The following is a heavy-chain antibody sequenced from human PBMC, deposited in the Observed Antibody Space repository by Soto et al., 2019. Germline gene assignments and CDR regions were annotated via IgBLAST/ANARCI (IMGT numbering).Heavy chain of an antibody. CDR2: ISYDGSNK. CDR3: AKDLDRITSVGKPLDV. D-gene: IGHD6-13*01. CDR1: GFTFSSYA. V-gene: IGHV3-30-3*02. J-gene: IGHJ6*02. Sequence: PGGSLRLSCAASGFTFSSYAMHWVRQAPGKGLEWVAVISYDGSNKYYADSVKGRFTISRDNSKNTLYLQMNSLRAEDTAFYYCAKDLDRITSVGKPLDVWGQGTTVTVSS.